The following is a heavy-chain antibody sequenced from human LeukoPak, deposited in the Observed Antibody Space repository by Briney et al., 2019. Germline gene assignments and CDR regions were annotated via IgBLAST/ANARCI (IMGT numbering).Heavy chain of an antibody. CDR1: GFTFNEYT. Sequence: GGSLRLSCAASGFTFNEYTMHWVRQAPGKGLEWVSRIRGDGSNTLYADSVRGRLTISRDNSKNSLYLQMNSLGTEDTAFYYCVKVRNRGWSWGFDYWGQGNLVTVSS. CDR2: IRGDGSNT. D-gene: IGHD6-19*01. J-gene: IGHJ4*02. CDR3: VKVRNRGWSWGFDY. V-gene: IGHV3-43*02.